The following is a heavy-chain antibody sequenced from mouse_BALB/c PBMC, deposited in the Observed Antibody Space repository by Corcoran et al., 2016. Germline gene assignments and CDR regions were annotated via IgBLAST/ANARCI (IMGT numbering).Heavy chain of an antibody. CDR2: INPYNGAT. CDR3: ARYGNYVGDY. CDR1: GYSFTGYY. Sequence: EVQLQQSGPELVKPGASVKISCKASGYSFTGYYMHWVTQSHVKSLEWIGRINPYNGATSYNQNFKDKASLTVDKSSSTAYMELHSLTSEDSAVYYCARYGNYVGDYWGQGTTLTVSS. J-gene: IGHJ2*01. V-gene: IGHV1-26*01. D-gene: IGHD2-1*01.